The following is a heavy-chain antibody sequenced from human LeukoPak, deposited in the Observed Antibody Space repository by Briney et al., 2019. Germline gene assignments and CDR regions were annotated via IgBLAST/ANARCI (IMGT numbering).Heavy chain of an antibody. CDR1: GFSLSTSGMC. V-gene: IGHV2-70*12. Sequence: SGPALVKPTQTLTLTCTFSGFSLSTSGMCVSWIRQPPGKALEWLARIDWDDDKYYSTSLKSRLTITKDTSKNQVVLTMTNMDPVDTATYYCAHSRGGIAAQLDSTNWFDPWGQGTLVTVSS. D-gene: IGHD6-13*01. CDR3: AHSRGGIAAQLDSTNWFDP. CDR2: IDWDDDK. J-gene: IGHJ5*02.